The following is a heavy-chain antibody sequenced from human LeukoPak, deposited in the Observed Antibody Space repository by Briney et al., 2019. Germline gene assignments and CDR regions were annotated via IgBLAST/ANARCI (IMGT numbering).Heavy chain of an antibody. J-gene: IGHJ4*02. CDR1: GFTFSSYA. Sequence: PGRSLRLSCAASGFTFSSYAMHWVRQAPGKGLEWVAVISYDGSNKYYADSVKGRFTISRDNSKNTLYLQMNSLRAEDTAVYYCARGEVGATTWFGDYWGQGTLVTVSS. CDR2: ISYDGSNK. D-gene: IGHD1-26*01. V-gene: IGHV3-30-3*01. CDR3: ARGEVGATTWFGDY.